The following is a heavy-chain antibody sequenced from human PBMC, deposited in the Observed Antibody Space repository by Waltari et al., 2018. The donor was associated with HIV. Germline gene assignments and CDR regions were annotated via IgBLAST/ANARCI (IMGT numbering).Heavy chain of an antibody. CDR2: IHPGDADN. Sequence: EVQLVQSGAEVKKPGESLKISCKSSGYNFTTYWIGWVRQMPGKGLAWMGIIHPGDADNRYSPSFQGQVTSSADKSISTAFLQWSSLKASDTAMYYCARGLPKQWLAYFDYWGQGTLVTVSS. CDR1: GYNFTTYW. D-gene: IGHD6-19*01. V-gene: IGHV5-51*01. CDR3: ARGLPKQWLAYFDY. J-gene: IGHJ4*02.